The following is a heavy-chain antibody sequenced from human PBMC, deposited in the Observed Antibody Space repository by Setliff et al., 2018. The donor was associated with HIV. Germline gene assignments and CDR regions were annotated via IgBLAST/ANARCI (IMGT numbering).Heavy chain of an antibody. CDR2: TTSNGRTT. CDR3: AKAWGGGYPSFESALMFDV. V-gene: IGHV3-23*01. J-gene: IGHJ4*02. CDR1: GFTFSSYW. D-gene: IGHD3-22*01. Sequence: PGGSLRLSCAASGFTFSSYWMHWVRQAPGKGLEWVSATTSNGRTTDYAESVRGRFTLSRDNSRNTLYLHMTSLRAEDTAIYYCAKAWGGGYPSFESALMFDVWGQGTLVTVSS.